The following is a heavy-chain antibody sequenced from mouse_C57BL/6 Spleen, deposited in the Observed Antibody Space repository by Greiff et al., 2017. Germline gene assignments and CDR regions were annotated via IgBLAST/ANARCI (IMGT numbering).Heavy chain of an antibody. J-gene: IGHJ3*01. D-gene: IGHD2-3*01. CDR1: GYTFTSYW. Sequence: QVQLQQPGAELVRPGSSVKLSCKASGYTFTSYWMHWVKQRPIQGLEWIGNIDPSDSETHYNQKFKDKATLTVDKSASTAYMQLSSLTSEYSAVYFCARGMVKRAWFAYWGQGTLVTVSA. CDR2: IDPSDSET. CDR3: ARGMVKRAWFAY. V-gene: IGHV1-52*01.